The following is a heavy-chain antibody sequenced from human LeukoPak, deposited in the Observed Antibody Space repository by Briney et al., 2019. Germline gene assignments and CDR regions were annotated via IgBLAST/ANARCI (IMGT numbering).Heavy chain of an antibody. D-gene: IGHD6-6*01. V-gene: IGHV3-48*03. J-gene: IGHJ5*02. CDR3: AREGLSSSYNWFDP. CDR1: GFTFSSYE. Sequence: PGGSLRLSCAASGFTFSSYEMNWVRQAPGKGLEWVSYISSGGSTIYYADSVKGRFTISRDNAKNSLYLQMNSLRAEDTAVYYCAREGLSSSYNWFDPWGQGTLVTVSS. CDR2: ISSGGSTI.